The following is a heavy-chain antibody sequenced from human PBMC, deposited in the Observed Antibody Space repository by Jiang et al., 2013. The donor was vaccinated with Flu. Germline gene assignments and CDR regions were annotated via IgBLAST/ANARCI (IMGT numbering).Heavy chain of an antibody. J-gene: IGHJ4*02. CDR1: GFTFDDYA. Sequence: GLVQPGRSLRLSCAASGFTFDDYAMHWVRQAPGKGLEWVSGISWNSGSIGYADSVKGRFTISRDNAKNSLYLQMNSLRAEDTALYYCAKEDSGSHDYWGQGTLVTVSS. D-gene: IGHD1-26*01. CDR2: ISWNSGSI. V-gene: IGHV3-9*01. CDR3: AKEDSGSHDY.